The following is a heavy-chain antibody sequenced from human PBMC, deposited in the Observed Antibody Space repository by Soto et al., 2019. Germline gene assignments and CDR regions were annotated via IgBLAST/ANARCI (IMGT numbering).Heavy chain of an antibody. D-gene: IGHD6-19*01. CDR1: GFTFSSYS. CDR2: ISSSSSYI. Sequence: GGSLRLSCAASGFTFSSYSMNWVRQAPGKGLEWVSSISSSSSYIYYADSVKGRVTISRDNAKNSLYLQMNSLRAEDTAVYYCARAPTSYSSGWYVSHPYGMDVWGQGTTVTV. CDR3: ARAPTSYSSGWYVSHPYGMDV. V-gene: IGHV3-21*01. J-gene: IGHJ6*02.